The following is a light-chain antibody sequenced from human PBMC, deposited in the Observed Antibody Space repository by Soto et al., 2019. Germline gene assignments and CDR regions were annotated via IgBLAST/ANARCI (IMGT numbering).Light chain of an antibody. J-gene: IGKJ4*01. Sequence: QLTQSPSSLSASVGDRVTITCRASQGIASSLAWYQQKPGQAPNLLIYAASTLQSGVPSRFSGSRSGTDFTLTISSLQPEDFATYYSQPLNSYPLTLGGGTKVEI. CDR2: AAS. V-gene: IGKV1-9*01. CDR3: QPLNSYPLT. CDR1: QGIASS.